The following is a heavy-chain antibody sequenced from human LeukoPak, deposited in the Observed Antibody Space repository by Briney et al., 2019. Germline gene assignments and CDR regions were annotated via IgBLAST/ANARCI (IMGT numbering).Heavy chain of an antibody. CDR1: GFTVRDFW. CDR3: VRGGWELDY. CDR2: IKEDGTAK. D-gene: IGHD4-23*01. J-gene: IGHJ4*02. Sequence: GGSLRLSCAASGFTVRDFWMAWFHQAPGKGLEWVAHIKEDGTAKYYADSVRGRFSIYKDDDKNSLSLQMNSLRVEDTAVYYCVRGGWELDYWGQGTLVTVSS. V-gene: IGHV3-7*01.